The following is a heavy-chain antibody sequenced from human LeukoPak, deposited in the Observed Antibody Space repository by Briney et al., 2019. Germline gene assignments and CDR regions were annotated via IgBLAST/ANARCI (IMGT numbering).Heavy chain of an antibody. J-gene: IGHJ4*02. CDR1: GFTFSSNW. V-gene: IGHV3-74*01. CDR2: INSDGSST. Sequence: GGSLRLSCAASGFTFSSNWMHWVRQAPGKGLVWVSRINSDGSSTSYADSVKGRFTISRDDAKNTLYLQMNSLRAEDTAVYFCARVSSDTGSYYGNWGQGTLVTVSS. CDR3: ARVSSDTGSYYGN. D-gene: IGHD1-26*01.